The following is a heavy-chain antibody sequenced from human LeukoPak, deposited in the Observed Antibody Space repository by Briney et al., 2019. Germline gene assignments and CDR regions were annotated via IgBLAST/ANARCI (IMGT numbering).Heavy chain of an antibody. J-gene: IGHJ4*02. D-gene: IGHD6-25*01. V-gene: IGHV3-74*01. CDR1: GFTFSSYW. Sequence: GGSLRLSCAASGFTFSSYWMHWVRQAPGKGLVWVLRINTDGSTTNYADSVKGRLTISRDNAENTLYLQMNSLRAEDTAVYYCARGSPAAVWGQGALVTVSS. CDR2: INTDGSTT. CDR3: ARGSPAAV.